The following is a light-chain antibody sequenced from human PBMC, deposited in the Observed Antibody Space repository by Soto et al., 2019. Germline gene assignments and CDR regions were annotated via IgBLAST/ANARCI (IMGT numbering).Light chain of an antibody. V-gene: IGKV1-6*01. CDR1: QGIRND. CDR2: AAS. CDR3: LQDNNDPLT. J-gene: IGKJ4*01. Sequence: AVQMTQPPSSLSASVGDRVTITCQASQGIRNDLGWYQQKPGKAPKLLIYAASRLQSGVPSRFSGSGSGTDFTLTISSLQPEDFATYYCLQDNNDPLTFGGGTKVEIK.